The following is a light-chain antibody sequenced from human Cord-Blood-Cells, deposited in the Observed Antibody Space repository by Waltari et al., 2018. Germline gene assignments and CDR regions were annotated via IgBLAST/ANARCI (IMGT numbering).Light chain of an antibody. CDR1: SSDVGGYNY. V-gene: IGLV2-14*01. CDR3: SSYTSSSTYV. Sequence: QSALTQPASVSGSPGQSITISCTGTSSDVGGYNYVSWYQQHPGKAPKLMLYEVSNRPSGGSNRCSGSKSGNAASLTISGLQAEDEADYYCSSYTSSSTYVFGTGTKVTVL. CDR2: EVS. J-gene: IGLJ1*01.